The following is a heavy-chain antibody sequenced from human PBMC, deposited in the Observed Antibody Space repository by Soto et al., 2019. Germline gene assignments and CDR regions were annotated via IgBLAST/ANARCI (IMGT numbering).Heavy chain of an antibody. CDR1: GFTFNNYV. J-gene: IGHJ1*01. CDR3: AREDESSGYAGTFRH. CDR2: TASDGNK. Sequence: QVQLVESGGAVVQPGRSLRLSCAVSGFTFNNYVIHWVRQAPGKGLEWVAVTASDGNKIYADSVKDRFTISRDSPNNKVNLEMNSLRSEDTAVYYCAREDESSGYAGTFRHWGQGTLVTVSP. V-gene: IGHV3-30-3*01. D-gene: IGHD3-22*01.